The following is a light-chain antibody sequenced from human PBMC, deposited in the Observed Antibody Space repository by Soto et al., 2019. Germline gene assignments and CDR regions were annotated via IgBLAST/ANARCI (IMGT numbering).Light chain of an antibody. CDR2: EVN. CDR1: SSDAGSYNL. Sequence: QSALTQPASVSGSPGQSITISCTGTSSDAGSYNLVSWYQQHPDKAPKLMIFEVNKRPSGVSNRFSGSKSGNTASLTISGLQAEDDADYYCSSYAGSSIYVVFGGGTKVTVL. J-gene: IGLJ2*01. CDR3: SSYAGSSIYVV. V-gene: IGLV2-23*02.